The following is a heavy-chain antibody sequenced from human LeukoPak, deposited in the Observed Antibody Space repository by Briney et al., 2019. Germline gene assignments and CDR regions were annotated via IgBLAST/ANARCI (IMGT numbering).Heavy chain of an antibody. CDR2: ISSHGSDK. J-gene: IGHJ5*02. V-gene: IGHV3-30*18. CDR3: AKDREEGWLLGP. CDR1: GFTFSSYG. D-gene: IGHD5-24*01. Sequence: GRSLRLSCAASGFTFSSYGMQWVRQAPGKGLEWVALISSHGSDKYYADSVKGRFTISRDNSKNTLDLQMNSLRAEDTAVYYCAKDREEGWLLGPWGQGTLVTVSS.